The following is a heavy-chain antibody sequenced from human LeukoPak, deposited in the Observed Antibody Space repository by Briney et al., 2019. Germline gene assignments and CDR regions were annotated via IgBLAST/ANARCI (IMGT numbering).Heavy chain of an antibody. CDR2: ISSSSSTI. J-gene: IGHJ4*02. D-gene: IGHD3-10*01. CDR3: GSGSYRWGFDD. Sequence: GGSLRLSCAVSGFAFSSYSMNWVRQAPGTGLEWVSYISSSSSTIKYADSVKGRFTISRDNSKNTLYLQMNSLRAEDTAVYYYGSGSYRWGFDDWGQGTLVTVSS. V-gene: IGHV3-48*01. CDR1: GFAFSSYS.